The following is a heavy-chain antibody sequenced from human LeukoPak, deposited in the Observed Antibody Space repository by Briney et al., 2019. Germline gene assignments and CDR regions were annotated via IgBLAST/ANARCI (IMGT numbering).Heavy chain of an antibody. CDR2: INHSGST. V-gene: IGHV4-34*01. CDR3: ARGYYGSGKPRNYYYYYGMDV. J-gene: IGHJ6*04. D-gene: IGHD3-10*01. CDR1: GGSLSGYY. Sequence: TETLSLTCAVCGGSLSGYYWSWIRHPPGKGLEWIGEINHSGSTNYNPSLKSRVTISVDTSKNQFSLKLSSVTAADTAVYYCARGYYGSGKPRNYYYYYGMDVWGKGTTVTVSS.